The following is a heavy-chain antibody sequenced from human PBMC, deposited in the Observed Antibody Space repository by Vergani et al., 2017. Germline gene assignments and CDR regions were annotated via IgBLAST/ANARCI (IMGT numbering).Heavy chain of an antibody. CDR3: ARDKQGYSYGTLDAFDI. J-gene: IGHJ3*02. D-gene: IGHD5-18*01. Sequence: QVQLVQSGAEVKKPGASVKVSCNASGYTFTGYYMHWVRQAPGQGLEWMGWINPNSGGTNYAQKFQGWVTMTRDTSISTAYMELSRLRSDDTAVYYCARDKQGYSYGTLDAFDIWGQGTMVTVSS. CDR1: GYTFTGYY. V-gene: IGHV1-2*04. CDR2: INPNSGGT.